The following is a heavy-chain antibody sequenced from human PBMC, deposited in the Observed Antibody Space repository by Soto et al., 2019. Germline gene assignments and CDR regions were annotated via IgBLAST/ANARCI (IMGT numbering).Heavy chain of an antibody. V-gene: IGHV1-18*01. CDR1: GYTFTSYG. CDR2: VSAYNGNT. J-gene: IGHJ6*02. D-gene: IGHD2-2*01. Sequence: GASLKVSCKASGYTFTSYGISWVRQAPGQGLEWMGWVSAYNGNTNYAQKLQGRVTMTTDTSTSTAYMELRSLRSDDTAVYYCARDGCSSTSCYVWLVDYYYYGMDVWGQGTTVTVSS. CDR3: ARDGCSSTSCYVWLVDYYYYGMDV.